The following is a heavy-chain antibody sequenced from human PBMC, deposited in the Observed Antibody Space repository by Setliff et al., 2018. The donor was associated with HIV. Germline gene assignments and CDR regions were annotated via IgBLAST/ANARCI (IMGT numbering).Heavy chain of an antibody. CDR2: IYRGGGT. CDR3: ARDRVELLWFGDLHYMDV. V-gene: IGHV3-66*01. CDR1: GFTVSSNY. Sequence: PGGSLRLSCAVSGFTVSSNYMTWVRQAPGKGLEWVSLIYRGGGTNYADSVKGRFTISRDNSKNILCLQMNSLRAEDTAVYFCARDRVELLWFGDLHYMDVWGKGTTVTVSS. J-gene: IGHJ6*03. D-gene: IGHD3-10*01.